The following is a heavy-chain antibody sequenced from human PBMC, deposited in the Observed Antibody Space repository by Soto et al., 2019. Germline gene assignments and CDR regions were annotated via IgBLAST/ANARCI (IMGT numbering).Heavy chain of an antibody. CDR1: GFTFSSYG. Sequence: GGSMRLSCAASGFTFSSYGMHWVRQAPGKGLEWVAVIWYDGSNKYYADSVKGRFTISRDNSKNTLYLQMNSMRAEDTAVYYCARDSLRYCSSTSCGRGMDVWGQGTTVTVSS. D-gene: IGHD2-2*01. CDR2: IWYDGSNK. CDR3: ARDSLRYCSSTSCGRGMDV. J-gene: IGHJ6*02. V-gene: IGHV3-33*01.